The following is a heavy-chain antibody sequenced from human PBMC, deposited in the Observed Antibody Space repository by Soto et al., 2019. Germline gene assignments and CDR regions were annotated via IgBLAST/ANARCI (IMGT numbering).Heavy chain of an antibody. CDR1: GGSISSYYW. J-gene: IGHJ5*02. D-gene: IGHD5-18*01. Sequence: PSETLSHTCAVSGGSISSYYWWSWVRQPPGRGLEWIGEVYHSGSTNYNPSLKSRVTISVDKSKNQFSLELTSVTAADTAVYFCARDRPSEYTYGSSGWSDPWGQGTLVT. CDR2: VYHSGST. V-gene: IGHV4-4*02. CDR3: ARDRPSEYTYGSSGWSDP.